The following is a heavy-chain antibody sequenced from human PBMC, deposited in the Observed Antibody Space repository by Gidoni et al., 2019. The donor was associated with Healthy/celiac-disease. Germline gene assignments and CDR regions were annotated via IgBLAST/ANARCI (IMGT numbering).Heavy chain of an antibody. CDR3: ARDRLGAFDY. Sequence: QVQLVESGGGVVQPGRSLRLPCAAPGFTFSSDGMNWVRQAPGKGLEWVAVIWYDGSNKYYADSVKGRFTISRDNSKNTLYLQMNSLRAEDTAVYYCARDRLGAFDYWGQGTLVTVSS. D-gene: IGHD1-26*01. V-gene: IGHV3-33*01. CDR1: GFTFSSDG. J-gene: IGHJ4*02. CDR2: IWYDGSNK.